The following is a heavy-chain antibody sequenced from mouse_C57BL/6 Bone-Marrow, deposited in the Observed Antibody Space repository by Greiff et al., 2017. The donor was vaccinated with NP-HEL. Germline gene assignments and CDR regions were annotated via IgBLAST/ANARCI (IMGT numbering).Heavy chain of an antibody. CDR3: ASLGPLYAMDY. V-gene: IGHV1-80*01. J-gene: IGHJ4*01. CDR1: GYAFSSYW. Sequence: QVQLQQSGAELVKPGASVKISCKASGYAFSSYWMNWVKQRPGKGLEWIGQIYPGDGDTNYNGKFKGKATLTADKSSSTAYMQLSSLTSEDSAVYFCASLGPLYAMDYWGQGTSVTVSS. CDR2: IYPGDGDT. D-gene: IGHD4-1*01.